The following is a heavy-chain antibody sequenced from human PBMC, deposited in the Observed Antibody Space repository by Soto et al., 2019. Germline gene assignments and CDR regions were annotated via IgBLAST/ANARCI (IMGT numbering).Heavy chain of an antibody. V-gene: IGHV3-20*04. D-gene: IGHD3-22*01. Sequence: PGGSLRLSCAASGFTFDDYGMSWVRQAPGKGLEWVSGINWNGGSTGYAGSVKGRFTISRDNAKNSLYLQMNSLRAEDTALYYCARTYYDTSGYKYWGQGTLVTVSS. CDR1: GFTFDDYG. CDR3: ARTYYDTSGYKY. CDR2: INWNGGST. J-gene: IGHJ4*02.